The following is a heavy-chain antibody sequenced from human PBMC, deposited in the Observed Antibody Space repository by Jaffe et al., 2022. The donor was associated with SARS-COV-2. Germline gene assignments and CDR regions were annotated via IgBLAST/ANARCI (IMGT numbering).Heavy chain of an antibody. V-gene: IGHV3-53*01. J-gene: IGHJ4*02. CDR1: GFTVNSNY. D-gene: IGHD6-13*01. CDR2: LHAGGST. Sequence: EVQLVASGGGLIQPGGSLRLSCAASGFTVNSNYMSWVRQAPGKGLEWVSVLHAGGSTYYADSVKGRFIISRDTPKNTLYLQMNSLRAEDTAVYYCARDSAAAGVDYWGQGTLVTVSS. CDR3: ARDSAAAGVDY.